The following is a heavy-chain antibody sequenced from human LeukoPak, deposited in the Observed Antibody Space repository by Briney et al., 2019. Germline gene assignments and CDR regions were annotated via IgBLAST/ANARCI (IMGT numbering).Heavy chain of an antibody. Sequence: PSETLSLTCTVSGGAISSYYWSWIRQPPGKGLEWIGYIYYSVSTNYNPSLKSRGAISVDTSKNQFSLKLSSVTAAATAVYYCARVYSGYDSYFDYWGQGTLVTVSS. D-gene: IGHD5-12*01. CDR1: GGAISSYY. V-gene: IGHV4-59*01. J-gene: IGHJ4*02. CDR3: ARVYSGYDSYFDY. CDR2: IYYSVST.